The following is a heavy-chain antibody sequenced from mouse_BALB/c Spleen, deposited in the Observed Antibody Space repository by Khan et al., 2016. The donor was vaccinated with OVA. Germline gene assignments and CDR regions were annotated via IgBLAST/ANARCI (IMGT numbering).Heavy chain of an antibody. J-gene: IGHJ3*01. V-gene: IGHV5-6*01. CDR2: ISSGGDYT. D-gene: IGHD4-1*01. CDR3: ASHLTGSFDY. CDR1: GFTFSSYS. Sequence: EVELVESGGDLVKPGGSLKLSCAASGFTFSSYSMSWVRQTPDKRLEWVASISSGGDYTHYPDSVKGRFTISRDNADKALYLQMSSLRSEDTAMYYCASHLTGSFDYWGQGTLVTVSA.